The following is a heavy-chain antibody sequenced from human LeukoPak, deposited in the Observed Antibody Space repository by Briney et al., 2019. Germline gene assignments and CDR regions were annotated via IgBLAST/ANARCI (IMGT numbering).Heavy chain of an antibody. CDR2: ISSSGNTV. Sequence: TGGSLRLSCAASGFTFSSYEMNWVCQAPGKGLEWVSYISSSGNTVYYADSVKGRFTISRDSARNSLYLQMNGLRAEDTAVYYCARAGYPDYWGQGTLVTVSS. CDR3: ARAGYPDY. J-gene: IGHJ4*02. CDR1: GFTFSSYE. V-gene: IGHV3-48*03. D-gene: IGHD1-1*01.